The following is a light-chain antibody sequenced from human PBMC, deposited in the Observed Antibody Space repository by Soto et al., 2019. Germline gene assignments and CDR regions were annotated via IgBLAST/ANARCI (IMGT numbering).Light chain of an antibody. CDR3: QKYTNVPA. CDR2: AAS. J-gene: IGKJ4*01. V-gene: IGKV1-27*01. Sequence: DIQMTQSPSSLSASLGDRVTITCRASQGIRNYLAWYQQIPGKVPKLLISAASTLQSGVPSRFSGSGSGTDFTLTISSLQPEDVATYYCQKYTNVPAFGGGTKVEIK. CDR1: QGIRNY.